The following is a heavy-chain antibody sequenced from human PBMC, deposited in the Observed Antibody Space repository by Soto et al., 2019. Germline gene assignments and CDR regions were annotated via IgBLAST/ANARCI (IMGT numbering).Heavy chain of an antibody. D-gene: IGHD4-17*01. CDR1: GFSLRGAVYS. CDR3: ARVDGDVDY. Sequence: TQSLPWTVAGFSLRGAVYSWSWIRPPPGKGLEWIGYIYHSGSTYYNPSLKSRVTISVDRSKNQFSLKLSSVTAADTAVYYCARVDGDVDYWGQGNLV. V-gene: IGHV4-30-2*01. J-gene: IGHJ4*02. CDR2: IYHSGST.